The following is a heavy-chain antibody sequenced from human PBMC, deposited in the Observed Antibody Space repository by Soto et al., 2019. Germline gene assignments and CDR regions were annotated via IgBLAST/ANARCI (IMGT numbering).Heavy chain of an antibody. Sequence: GGSLRLSCAASGFTFDDYAMHWVRQAPGKGLEWVSGISWNSGSIGYADSVKGRFTISRDNAKNSLYLQMNSLRAEDTALYYCAKGILEAIAVAGSCAFDIWGQGTMVTVSS. J-gene: IGHJ3*02. CDR2: ISWNSGSI. CDR3: AKGILEAIAVAGSCAFDI. V-gene: IGHV3-9*01. CDR1: GFTFDDYA. D-gene: IGHD6-19*01.